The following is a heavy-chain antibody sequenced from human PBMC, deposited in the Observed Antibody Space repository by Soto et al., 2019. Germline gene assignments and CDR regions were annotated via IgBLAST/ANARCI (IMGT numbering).Heavy chain of an antibody. Sequence: PSETLSLTCTASGGSISSYYWSWIRQPPGKGLEWIGYIYYSGSTNYNPSLKSRVTISVDTSKNQFSLKLSSVTAADTAVYYCARDGGGPIAAAGTGLDPWGQGTRVTVSS. J-gene: IGHJ5*02. CDR3: ARDGGGPIAAAGTGLDP. D-gene: IGHD6-13*01. CDR1: GGSISSYY. V-gene: IGHV4-59*01. CDR2: IYYSGST.